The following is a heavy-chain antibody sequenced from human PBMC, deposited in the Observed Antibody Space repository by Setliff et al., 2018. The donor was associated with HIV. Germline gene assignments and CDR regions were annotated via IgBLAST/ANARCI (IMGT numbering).Heavy chain of an antibody. CDR1: GYTFTSYA. J-gene: IGHJ3*02. CDR3: ARSRSRYHGDGDAFDI. V-gene: IGHV1-3*01. CDR2: INAGNGNT. Sequence: ASVKVSCKASGYTFTSYAMHWVRQAPGQRLEWMGWINAGNGNTKYSQKFQGRVTITRDTSASTAYMELSSLRSEDTAVYYCARSRSRYHGDGDAFDIWGQGTMVTVS. D-gene: IGHD3-10*01.